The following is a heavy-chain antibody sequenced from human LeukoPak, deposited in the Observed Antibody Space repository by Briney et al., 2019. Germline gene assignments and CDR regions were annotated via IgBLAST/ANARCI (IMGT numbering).Heavy chain of an antibody. CDR1: GGSISSGDYY. J-gene: IGHJ4*02. Sequence: PSQTLSLTCTVSGGSISSGDYYWSWIRQPRGKGLEWIGYIYYSGSTYYNPSLKSRVTISVDTSKNQFSLKLSTVTAADTAAYYCARVVPAAILDYWGQGTLVTVSS. D-gene: IGHD2-2*02. CDR2: IYYSGST. CDR3: ARVVPAAILDY. V-gene: IGHV4-30-4*08.